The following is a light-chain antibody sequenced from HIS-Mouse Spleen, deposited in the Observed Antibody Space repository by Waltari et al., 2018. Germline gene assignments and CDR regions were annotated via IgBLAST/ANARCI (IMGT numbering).Light chain of an antibody. CDR3: SSYTSSSTLV. CDR1: RSDVGGSHY. V-gene: IGLV2-14*03. CDR2: DVS. J-gene: IGLJ1*01. Sequence: QSALTQPASVSGSPGQSITISCTGTRSDVGGSHYVPWYQQHPGKAPKLMIYDVSNRPSGVSNRFSGSKSGNTASLTISGLQAEDEADYYCSSYTSSSTLVFGTGTKVTVL.